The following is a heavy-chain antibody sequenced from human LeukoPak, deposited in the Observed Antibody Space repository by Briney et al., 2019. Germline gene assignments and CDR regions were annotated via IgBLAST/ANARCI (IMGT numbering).Heavy chain of an antibody. D-gene: IGHD3-22*01. CDR3: TKGGVVSAFGY. V-gene: IGHV3-23*01. CDR1: GFSFGTYA. CDR2: VSGSGGNT. J-gene: IGHJ4*02. Sequence: PAGGSLRLSCAASGFSFGTYAMTWVRHAPGKGLECASTVSGSGGNTYYTDSVKGRFTISRDNSKNTLFLQMSSLRAEDTALYYCTKGGVVSAFGYWGQGVLVPVSS.